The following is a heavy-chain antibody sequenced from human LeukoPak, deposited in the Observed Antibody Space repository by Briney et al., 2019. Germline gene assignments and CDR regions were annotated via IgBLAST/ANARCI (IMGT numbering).Heavy chain of an antibody. CDR3: ARAYCSTTSCNSELFDP. CDR1: GFTFSSYW. CDR2: VNTDESTT. V-gene: IGHV3-74*01. J-gene: IGHJ5*02. D-gene: IGHD2-2*01. Sequence: GGSLRLSCAASGFTFSSYWMHWVRQAPGKGLVWVSRVNTDESTTNYADSVKGRFTISRDNAKNTLSLQMNSLRVEDTAVYYCARAYCSTTSCNSELFDPWGQGTLVAVSS.